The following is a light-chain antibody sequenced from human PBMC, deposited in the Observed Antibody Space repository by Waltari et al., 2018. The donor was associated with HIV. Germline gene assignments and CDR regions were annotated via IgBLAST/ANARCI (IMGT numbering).Light chain of an antibody. J-gene: IGLJ2*01. V-gene: IGLV3-25*03. Sequence: SYELTQPPSVSVSPGQTARITCSGDALPKQYAYWYQQKPGQAPVLVLYKDSERPAGIPERVSGSSSETTVTLTISGVQAEDEADYYCQSADSGKVVFGGGTKLTVL. CDR2: KDS. CDR1: ALPKQY. CDR3: QSADSGKVV.